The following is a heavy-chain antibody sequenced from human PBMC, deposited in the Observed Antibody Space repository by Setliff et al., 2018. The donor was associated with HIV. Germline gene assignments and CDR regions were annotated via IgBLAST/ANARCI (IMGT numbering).Heavy chain of an antibody. Sequence: SETLSLTCAVDGGSFRGYYWSWIRQSPGKGLEWVGEINQSGSTKYNPSLKSRVTISEDAPKNQVSLKLRSVTAADTAQYYCSFNYYDSRDSYAPWGQGTLVTVSS. CDR2: INQSGST. D-gene: IGHD3-22*01. J-gene: IGHJ1*01. CDR3: SFNYYDSRDSYAP. CDR1: GGSFRGYY. V-gene: IGHV4-34*01.